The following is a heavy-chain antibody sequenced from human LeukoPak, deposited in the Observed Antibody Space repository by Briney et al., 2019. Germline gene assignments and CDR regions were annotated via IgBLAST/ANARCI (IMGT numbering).Heavy chain of an antibody. V-gene: IGHV1-69*01. CDR2: IIPIFGTA. CDR3: ARGMVRGVRSSYYGMDV. D-gene: IGHD3-10*01. CDR1: GGTFSSYA. Sequence: GASVKVSCKASGGTFSSYAISWVRQAPGQGLEWMGGIIPIFGTANYAQKFQGRVTITADESTSTAYMELSSLRSEDTAVYYCARGMVRGVRSSYYGMDVWGKGTTVTVSS. J-gene: IGHJ6*04.